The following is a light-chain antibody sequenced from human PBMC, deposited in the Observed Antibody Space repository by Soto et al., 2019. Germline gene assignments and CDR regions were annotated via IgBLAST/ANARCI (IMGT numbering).Light chain of an antibody. CDR1: QSVSSSY. Sequence: LSQSPGTLSLTPGERATLSCRASQSVSSSYLAWYQQKPGQAPRLLIYGASNRATGIPDRFSGSGSGADFTLTISRLEPEDLAVYYCQQYDNSPLTFGGGTMVDVK. V-gene: IGKV3-20*01. CDR2: GAS. CDR3: QQYDNSPLT. J-gene: IGKJ4*01.